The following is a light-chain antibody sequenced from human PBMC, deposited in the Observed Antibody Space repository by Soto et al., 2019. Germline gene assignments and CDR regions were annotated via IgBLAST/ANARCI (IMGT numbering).Light chain of an antibody. CDR1: QSVSRNA. CDR2: GAS. V-gene: IGKV3-20*01. Sequence: LTKSPGTVSLSKGEKAILSCRASQSVSRNALAWYQQRPGQSPRLLIYGASSRATGTPDTFSCSGSGTDFTLTISRLEPEDYALYYCQQFGSSPITFCHGTLPEIK. J-gene: IGKJ5*01. CDR3: QQFGSSPIT.